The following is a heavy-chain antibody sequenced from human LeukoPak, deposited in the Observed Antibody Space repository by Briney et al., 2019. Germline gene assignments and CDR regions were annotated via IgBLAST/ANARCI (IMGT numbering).Heavy chain of an antibody. CDR2: ISAYNGNT. CDR1: GYTFTSYG. V-gene: IGHV1-18*01. J-gene: IGHJ4*02. Sequence: ASVKVSCKASGYTFTSYGISWVRQAPGQGLEWMGWISAYNGNTNYAQKLQGRVTITTDTSTSTAYMELRSLRSDDTAVYYCARGGSSDIAARPVDYWGQGTLVTVSS. D-gene: IGHD6-6*01. CDR3: ARGGSSDIAARPVDY.